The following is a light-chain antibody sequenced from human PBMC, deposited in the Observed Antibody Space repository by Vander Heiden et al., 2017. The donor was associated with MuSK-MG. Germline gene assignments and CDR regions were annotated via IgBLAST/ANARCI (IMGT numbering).Light chain of an antibody. J-gene: IGKJ4*01. CDR3: QQYDDSFS. CDR2: GAS. Sequence: EIVLTQSPGTLSLSPGERATLSCRASQTVISSYIAWYQQRAGQAPRLLIHGASSRATGIPDRFSGSGFGTDFTLTISALEPEDFAVYYCQQYDDSFSFGGGTKVEIK. CDR1: QTVISSY. V-gene: IGKV3-20*01.